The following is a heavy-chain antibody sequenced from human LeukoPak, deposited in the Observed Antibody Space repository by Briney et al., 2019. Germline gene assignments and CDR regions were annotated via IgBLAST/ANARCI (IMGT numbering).Heavy chain of an antibody. CDR1: GFTVSDYY. CDR2: ISSSSSYT. V-gene: IGHV3-11*06. J-gene: IGHJ4*02. D-gene: IGHD2-2*01. CDR3: AREGYCSSTSCQFDY. Sequence: PGGSLRLSCAASGFTVSDYYMSWIRQAPGKGLEWVSYISSSSSYTNYADSVKGRFTISGDNAKNSLYLQMNSLRAEDTAVYYCAREGYCSSTSCQFDYWGQGTLVTVSS.